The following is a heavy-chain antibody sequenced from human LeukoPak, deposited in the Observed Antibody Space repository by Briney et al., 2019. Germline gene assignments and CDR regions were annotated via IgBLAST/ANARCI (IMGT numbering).Heavy chain of an antibody. J-gene: IGHJ5*02. Sequence: SETLSLTCAVYGGSFSGYYWSWIRQPPGKGLEWIGEINHSGSTNYNPSLKGRVTISVDTSKNQFSLKLSSVTAADTAVYYCARAPRGTIFGVVIIRGNWFDPWGQGTLVTVSS. CDR3: ARAPRGTIFGVVIIRGNWFDP. CDR1: GGSFSGYY. D-gene: IGHD3-3*01. V-gene: IGHV4-34*01. CDR2: INHSGST.